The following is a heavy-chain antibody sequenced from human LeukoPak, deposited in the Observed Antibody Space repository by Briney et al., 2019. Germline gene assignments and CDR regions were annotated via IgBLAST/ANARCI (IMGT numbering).Heavy chain of an antibody. D-gene: IGHD3-22*01. Sequence: PGGSLRLSCAASGFTFSSYSMNWVRQAPGKGLEWVSSISSSSTYIYYADSLKGRFTISRDNAKNSLYLQVNSLRAEDTAVYYCARDRTYYYDSAGYGNDYWGQGTLVTVSS. CDR3: ARDRTYYYDSAGYGNDY. V-gene: IGHV3-21*01. CDR2: ISSSSTYI. CDR1: GFTFSSYS. J-gene: IGHJ4*02.